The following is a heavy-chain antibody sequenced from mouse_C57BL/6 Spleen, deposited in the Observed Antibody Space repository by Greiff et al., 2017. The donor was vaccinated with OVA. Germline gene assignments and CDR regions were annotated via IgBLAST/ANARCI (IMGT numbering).Heavy chain of an antibody. J-gene: IGHJ4*01. D-gene: IGHD2-2*01. V-gene: IGHV1-61*01. CDR1: GYTFTSYW. CDR2: IYPSDSET. CDR3: ARWDGYDHAMDY. Sequence: QVQLQQSGAELVRPGSSVKLSCKASGYTFTSYWMDWVKQRPGQGLEWIGNIYPSDSETHYNQKFKDKATLTVDKSSSTAYMQLSSLTSEDSAVYYCARWDGYDHAMDYWGQGTSVTVSS.